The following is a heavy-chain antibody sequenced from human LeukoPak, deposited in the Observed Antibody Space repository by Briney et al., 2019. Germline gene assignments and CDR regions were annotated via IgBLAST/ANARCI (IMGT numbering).Heavy chain of an antibody. Sequence: SVKVSCKASGGTFSSYAINWARQAPGQGLEWMGGIIPILGTPNYAHKFQGRVTITADESTSTAYMELSSLRSEDTAVYYCAGVRACSSTSCYYYYNYMDVWGKGTTVSVSS. CDR1: GGTFSSYA. V-gene: IGHV1-69*13. J-gene: IGHJ6*03. CDR2: IIPILGTP. CDR3: AGVRACSSTSCYYYYNYMDV. D-gene: IGHD2-2*01.